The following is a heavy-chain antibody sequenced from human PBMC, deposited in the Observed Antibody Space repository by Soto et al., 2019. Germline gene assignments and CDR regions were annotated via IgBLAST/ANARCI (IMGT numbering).Heavy chain of an antibody. CDR2: INHSGST. Sequence: QVQLQQWGAGLLKPSETLSLTCAVYGGSFSGYYWSWIRQPPGKGLEWIGEINHSGSTNYNPSLKSRVTISVDTSKNQFSLKLSSVTAADTAVYYCARVKKYYYDSSGYYRYFDYWGQGTLVTVSS. CDR3: ARVKKYYYDSSGYYRYFDY. D-gene: IGHD3-22*01. V-gene: IGHV4-34*01. J-gene: IGHJ4*02. CDR1: GGSFSGYY.